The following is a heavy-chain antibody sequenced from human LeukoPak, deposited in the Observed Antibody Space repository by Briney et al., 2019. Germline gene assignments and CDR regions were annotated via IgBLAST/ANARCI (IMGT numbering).Heavy chain of an antibody. CDR3: ARVHLMVRGVTHYYYYGMDV. J-gene: IGHJ6*02. CDR1: GFTFSSYG. V-gene: IGHV3-30*02. Sequence: GGSLRLSCAASGFTFSSYGMHWVRQAPGKGLEWVAFIRYDGSNKYYADSVKGRFTISRDNSKNTLYLQMNSLRAEDTAVYYCARVHLMVRGVTHYYYYGMDVWGQGTTVTVSS. D-gene: IGHD3-10*01. CDR2: IRYDGSNK.